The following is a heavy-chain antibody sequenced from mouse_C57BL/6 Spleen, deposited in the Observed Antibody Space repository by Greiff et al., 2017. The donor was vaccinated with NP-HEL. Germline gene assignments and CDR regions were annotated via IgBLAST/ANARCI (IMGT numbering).Heavy chain of an antibody. CDR2: ISSGGDYI. J-gene: IGHJ4*01. V-gene: IGHV5-9-1*02. CDR1: GFTFSSYA. CDR3: TNYYGSSYDAMDY. Sequence: EVHLVESGEGLVKPGGSLKLSCAASGFTFSSYAMSWVRQTPEKRLEWVAYISSGGDYIYYADTVKGRFTISRDNARNTLYLQMSSLKSEDTAMYYCTNYYGSSYDAMDYWGQGTSVTVSS. D-gene: IGHD1-1*01.